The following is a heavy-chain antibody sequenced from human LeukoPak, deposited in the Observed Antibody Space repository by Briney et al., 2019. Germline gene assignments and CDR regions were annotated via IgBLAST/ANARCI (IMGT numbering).Heavy chain of an antibody. CDR2: ISSSGSTI. CDR1: GFTFSSYG. J-gene: IGHJ4*02. CDR3: ARALYYYDSSGFNY. D-gene: IGHD3-22*01. Sequence: GGSLRLSCAASGFTFSSYGMHWVRQAPGKGLEWVSYISSSGSTIYYADSVKGRFTISRDNAKNSLYLQMNSLRAEDTAVYYCARALYYYDSSGFNYWGQGTLVTVSS. V-gene: IGHV3-48*04.